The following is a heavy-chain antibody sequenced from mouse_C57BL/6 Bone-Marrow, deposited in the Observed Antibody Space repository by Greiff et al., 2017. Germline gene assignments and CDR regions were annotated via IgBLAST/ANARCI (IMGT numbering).Heavy chain of an antibody. D-gene: IGHD1-1*01. CDR3: ARGIHYYGSSYYFDY. CDR2: IDPSDSYT. V-gene: IGHV1-50*01. CDR1: GYTFTSYW. J-gene: IGHJ2*01. Sequence: VQLQQPGAELVKPGASVKLSCKASGYTFTSYWMQWVKQRPGQGLEWIGEIDPSDSYTNYNQKFKGKATLTVDTSSSTAYMQLSSLTSEDSAVYYCARGIHYYGSSYYFDYWGQGTTLTVSS.